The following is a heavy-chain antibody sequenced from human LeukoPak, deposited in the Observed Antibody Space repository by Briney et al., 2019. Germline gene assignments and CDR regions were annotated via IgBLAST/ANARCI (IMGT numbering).Heavy chain of an antibody. CDR1: GFTFSSYE. CDR3: VKESVAKGPFDY. J-gene: IGHJ4*02. D-gene: IGHD5-12*01. V-gene: IGHV3-30*18. Sequence: PGGSLRLSCAASGFTFSSYEMNWVRQAPGKGLEWVAVISYDGSDKYHADSVKGRFTISRDNSKNTLYLQMNSLRAEDTAVYYCVKESVAKGPFDYWGQGTLVTVSS. CDR2: ISYDGSDK.